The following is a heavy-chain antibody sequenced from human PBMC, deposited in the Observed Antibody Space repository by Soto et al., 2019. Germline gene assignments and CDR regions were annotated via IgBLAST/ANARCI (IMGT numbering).Heavy chain of an antibody. V-gene: IGHV1-8*01. J-gene: IGHJ6*02. Sequence: QVQLVQSGAEVKKPGASVKVSCKASGYTFTSYDINWVRQATGQGLEWMGWMNPNSGNTGYAQKFQGRVTMTRNTSISTAYMELSSLRSEDTAVYYCARAASRRYYDFWSAREYYYYGMDVWGQGTTVTVSS. CDR1: GYTFTSYD. CDR2: MNPNSGNT. D-gene: IGHD3-3*01. CDR3: ARAASRRYYDFWSAREYYYYGMDV.